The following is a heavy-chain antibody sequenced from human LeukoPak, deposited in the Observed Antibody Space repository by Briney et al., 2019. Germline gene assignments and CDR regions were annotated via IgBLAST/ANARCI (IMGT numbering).Heavy chain of an antibody. J-gene: IGHJ4*02. CDR3: ARVRTVVTALVYYFDY. CDR2: MNPNSGDT. D-gene: IGHD2-21*02. Sequence: APVKVSCRASGYTFTNYDISWVRHATGQGFEWLGWMNPNSGDTGYAQDFQGRVTITSDTYTSTAYMELSSLRSEDTAVYYCARVRTVVTALVYYFDYWGQGTLVTVS. V-gene: IGHV1-8*03. CDR1: GYTFTNYD.